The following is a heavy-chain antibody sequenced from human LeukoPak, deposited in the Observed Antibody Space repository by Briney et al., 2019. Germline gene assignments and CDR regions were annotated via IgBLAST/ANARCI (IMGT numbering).Heavy chain of an antibody. CDR3: ARGSRYSSSSWLPFGSWYRVAFDY. V-gene: IGHV4-34*01. J-gene: IGHJ4*02. CDR1: GGSFSGYL. CDR2: MNHSGGI. D-gene: IGHD6-6*01. Sequence: SETLSLTCAVYGGSFSGYLWSWIRQPPGKGLEWIGEMNHSGGINYNPSLKSRVTISVDTSKNQFSLKLSSVTAADTAVYYCARGSRYSSSSWLPFGSWYRVAFDYWGRGTLVIVSS.